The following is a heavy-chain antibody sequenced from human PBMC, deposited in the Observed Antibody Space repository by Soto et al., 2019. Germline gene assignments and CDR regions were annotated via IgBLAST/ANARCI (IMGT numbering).Heavy chain of an antibody. D-gene: IGHD4-17*01. CDR2: ISWNSGSI. V-gene: IGHV3-9*01. CDR3: AKDRRDYGGNYYYYGMDV. CDR1: GFTFDDYA. Sequence: GGSLRLYCAASGFTFDDYAMHWVRQAPGKGLEWVSGISWNSGSIGYADSVKGRFTISRDNAKNSLYLQMNSLRAEDTALYYCAKDRRDYGGNYYYYGMDVWGQGTTVTVSS. J-gene: IGHJ6*02.